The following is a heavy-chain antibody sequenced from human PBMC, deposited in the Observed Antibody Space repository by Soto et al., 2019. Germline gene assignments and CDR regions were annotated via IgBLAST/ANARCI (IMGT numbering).Heavy chain of an antibody. CDR3: AGEAHYYGSGSYYKSYYYYYGMDV. V-gene: IGHV3-11*01. Sequence: NPGGSLRLSCAASGFTFSDYYMSWIRQAPGKGLEWVSYISSSGSTIYYADSVKGRFTISRDNAKNSLYLQMNSLRAEDTAVYYCAGEAHYYGSGSYYKSYYYYYGMDVWGQGTTVTVSS. CDR2: ISSSGSTI. CDR1: GFTFSDYY. D-gene: IGHD3-10*01. J-gene: IGHJ6*02.